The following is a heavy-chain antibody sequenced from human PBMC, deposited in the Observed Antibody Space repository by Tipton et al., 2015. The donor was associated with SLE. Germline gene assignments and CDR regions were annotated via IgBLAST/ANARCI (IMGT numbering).Heavy chain of an antibody. CDR1: GFIFSDYA. J-gene: IGHJ3*02. Sequence: SLRLSCAASGFIFSDYAMSWVRQAPGKGLEWVSTIRKGGETTYYADSVKGRFTVSRDNSKNTVYLQMDSLRVEDTAVYYCARKVNGQRWLQWGAFDIWGQGTMVTVSS. CDR3: ARKVNGQRWLQWGAFDI. CDR2: IRKGGETT. V-gene: IGHV3-23*01. D-gene: IGHD5-24*01.